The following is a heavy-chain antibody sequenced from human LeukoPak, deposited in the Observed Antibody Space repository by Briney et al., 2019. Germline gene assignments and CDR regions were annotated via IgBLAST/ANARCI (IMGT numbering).Heavy chain of an antibody. CDR2: INHSGST. J-gene: IGHJ5*02. Sequence: PSETLSLTCAVYGGSFSGYYWSWIRQPPGKGLEWIGEINHSGSTNYNPSLKSRVTISVDTSKNQFSLKLSSVTAADTAVYYCARPPTYYYGSGHFAGFDPWGQGTLVTVSS. D-gene: IGHD3-10*01. CDR1: GGSFSGYY. V-gene: IGHV4-34*01. CDR3: ARPPTYYYGSGHFAGFDP.